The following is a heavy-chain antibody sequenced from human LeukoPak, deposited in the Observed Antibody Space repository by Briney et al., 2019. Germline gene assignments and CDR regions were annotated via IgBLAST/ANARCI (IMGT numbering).Heavy chain of an antibody. Sequence: GEPLKISCKASGYTFTNYWIGWVRQMPGEGLEWMGTIYPGDSDTRYSPSFQGQVTISADKSINTAYLQWSSLRASDSAMYYCARRAYSHEWFDPWGQGTLVTVSS. D-gene: IGHD5-12*01. CDR3: ARRAYSHEWFDP. J-gene: IGHJ5*02. CDR1: GYTFTNYW. V-gene: IGHV5-51*01. CDR2: IYPGDSDT.